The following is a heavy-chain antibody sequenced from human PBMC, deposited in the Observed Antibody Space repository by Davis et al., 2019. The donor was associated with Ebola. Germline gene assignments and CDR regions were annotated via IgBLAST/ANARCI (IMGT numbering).Heavy chain of an antibody. J-gene: IGHJ6*02. Sequence: GESLKISCAASGFTFSEYYMSWIRQAPGKGLEWVSYISSSSSYTNYADSVKGRFNISRDNAKNSLYLQMNSLRAEDTAVYYCARKLLTYYYYYGMDVWGQGTTVTVSS. CDR2: ISSSSSYT. D-gene: IGHD3-10*01. CDR3: ARKLLTYYYYYGMDV. CDR1: GFTFSEYY. V-gene: IGHV3-11*06.